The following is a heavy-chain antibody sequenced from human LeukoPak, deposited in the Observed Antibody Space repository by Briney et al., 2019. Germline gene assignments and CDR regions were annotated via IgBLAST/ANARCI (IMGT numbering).Heavy chain of an antibody. J-gene: IGHJ5*02. V-gene: IGHV3-48*01. CDR1: GFTFSSYS. Sequence: GGSLRLSCAASGFTFSSYSMNWVRQAPGKGLEWVSYISSSRSTIYYTHSVKGRFTISRDNAESALYPQMNSLRAEDTAVYYCARRAPFDPWGQGTLVTVSS. CDR3: ARRAPFDP. CDR2: ISSSRSTI.